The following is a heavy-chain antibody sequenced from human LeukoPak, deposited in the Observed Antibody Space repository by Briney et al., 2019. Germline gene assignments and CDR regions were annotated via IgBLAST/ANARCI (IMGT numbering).Heavy chain of an antibody. Sequence: GGSLRLSCAVAGFTFSSLGMHLVRQPPGKGLEWVTLISYDGSKKNYADSVKGRFTISTDNSKNTLYLQMNSLRTEDTSVYSCAGSYYNAYFNYWGQGTLVTVSP. J-gene: IGHJ4*02. D-gene: IGHD3-10*01. CDR2: ISYDGSKK. V-gene: IGHV3-30*03. CDR1: GFTFSSLG. CDR3: AGSYYNAYFNY.